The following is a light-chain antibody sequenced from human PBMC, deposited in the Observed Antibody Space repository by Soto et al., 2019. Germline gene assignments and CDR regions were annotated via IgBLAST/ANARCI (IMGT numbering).Light chain of an antibody. V-gene: IGKV2-28*01. CDR1: QRLLHSDGYNY. CDR3: MQALQTPPT. Sequence: DTVMTQSPRSLPVTPGEPASIACRSSQRLLHSDGYNYLYSYLQKTGQSPQVLVYLGSNRASGVPDRLSGSGSGTDFTLKISRVEAEDVGVYYCMQALQTPPTFGQGTKVDIK. CDR2: LGS. J-gene: IGKJ1*01.